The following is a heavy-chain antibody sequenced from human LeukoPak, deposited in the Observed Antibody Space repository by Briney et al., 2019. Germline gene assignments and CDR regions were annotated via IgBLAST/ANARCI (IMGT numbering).Heavy chain of an antibody. D-gene: IGHD6-19*01. CDR1: GGSISSYY. V-gene: IGHV4-4*07. CDR2: IYTSGST. CDR3: ARGGSSGWNRKFDY. Sequence: SETLSLTCTVSGGSISSYYWSWIRQPPGKGLEWIGRIYTSGSTNYNPSLKSRVTMSVDTSKNQFSLKLSSVTAADTAVYYCARGGSSGWNRKFDYWGQGTLVTVSS. J-gene: IGHJ4*02.